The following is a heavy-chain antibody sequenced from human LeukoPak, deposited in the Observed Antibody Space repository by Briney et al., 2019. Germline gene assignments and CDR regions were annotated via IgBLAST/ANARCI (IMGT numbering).Heavy chain of an antibody. CDR3: ARETGEQWLVYFDY. CDR1: GYTFTSCG. Sequence: ASVKVSCKASGYTFTSCGISWVRQAPGQGLEWMGWISAYNGNTNYAQKLQGRVTMTTDTSTSTAYMELRSLRSDDTAVYYCARETGEQWLVYFDYWGQGTLVTVSS. J-gene: IGHJ4*02. D-gene: IGHD6-19*01. V-gene: IGHV1-18*01. CDR2: ISAYNGNT.